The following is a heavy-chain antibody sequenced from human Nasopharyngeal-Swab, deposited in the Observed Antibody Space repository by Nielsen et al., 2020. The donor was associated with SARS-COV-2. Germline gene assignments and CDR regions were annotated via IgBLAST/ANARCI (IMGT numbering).Heavy chain of an antibody. CDR3: ARVPGGYDSSGYYFDQ. J-gene: IGHJ4*02. Sequence: GGSLRLSCAASAFTFSGYWMNWVRPAPGKGLEGVASIKQDGSEKYYVDSVKGRFTISRDNAKNSLYLQMNSLRVEETAVYYCARVPGGYDSSGYYFDQWGQGTLVTVSS. D-gene: IGHD3-22*01. CDR2: IKQDGSEK. V-gene: IGHV3-7*01. CDR1: AFTFSGYW.